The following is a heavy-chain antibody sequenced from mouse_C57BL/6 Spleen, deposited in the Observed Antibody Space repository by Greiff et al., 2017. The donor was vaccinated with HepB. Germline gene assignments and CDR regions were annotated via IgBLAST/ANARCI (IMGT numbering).Heavy chain of an antibody. D-gene: IGHD1-1*01. CDR1: GLNIKDYY. CDR2: IDPEDGDT. Sequence: EVQLQQSGAELVRPGASVKLSCTASGLNIKDYYMHWVKQRPEQGLEWIGRIDPEDGDTEYAPKFQGKATMTADTSSNTAYLQLSSLTSEDTAVYYCTTNLITTVGGYAMDYWGQGTSVTVSS. J-gene: IGHJ4*01. CDR3: TTNLITTVGGYAMDY. V-gene: IGHV14-1*01.